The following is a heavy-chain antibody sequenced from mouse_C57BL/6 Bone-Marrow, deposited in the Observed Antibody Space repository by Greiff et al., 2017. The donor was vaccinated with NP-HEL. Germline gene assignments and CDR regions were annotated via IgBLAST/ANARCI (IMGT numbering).Heavy chain of an antibody. J-gene: IGHJ1*03. V-gene: IGHV1-72*01. CDR3: ARYYYGSRCWYFDV. CDR1: GYTFTSYW. CDR2: IDPNSGGT. Sequence: QVQLQQPGADLVKPGASVKLSCKASGYTFTSYWMHWVKQRPGRGLEWIGRIDPNSGGTKFNEKFKNKATLTVDKPSSTAYMQLSSLTSDDSAVYYCARYYYGSRCWYFDVWGTGTTVTVSS. D-gene: IGHD1-1*01.